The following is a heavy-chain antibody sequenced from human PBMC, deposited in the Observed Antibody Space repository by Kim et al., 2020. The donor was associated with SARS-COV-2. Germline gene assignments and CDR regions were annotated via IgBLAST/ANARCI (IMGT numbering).Heavy chain of an antibody. J-gene: IGHJ6*02. Sequence: GGSLRLSCAASGFKFDTYWMHWVRQAPGKGLEWVADIKQDESEKNYVDSVKGRFTISRDNAKNSLYLQMNSLRVEDTAVYYCARDELLWFGEVLVGDYGMDVWGQVPTVTVSS. CDR3: ARDELLWFGEVLVGDYGMDV. CDR2: IKQDESEK. D-gene: IGHD3-10*01. CDR1: GFKFDTYW. V-gene: IGHV3-7*03.